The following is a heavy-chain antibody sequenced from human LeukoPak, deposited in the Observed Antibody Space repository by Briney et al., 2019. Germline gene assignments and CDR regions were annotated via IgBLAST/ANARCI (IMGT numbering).Heavy chain of an antibody. V-gene: IGHV1-69*05. CDR3: ARGGHSSGWYDGMDV. J-gene: IGHJ6*02. Sequence: SVEVSCKASGDTISRFAITWVRQAPGQGLEWMGGILPIFRTTNYAQKFQGRVTITTDESTSTAYMELSGLRSEDTAVYYCARGGHSSGWYDGMDVWGQGTTVTVSS. CDR1: GDTISRFA. CDR2: ILPIFRTT. D-gene: IGHD6-19*01.